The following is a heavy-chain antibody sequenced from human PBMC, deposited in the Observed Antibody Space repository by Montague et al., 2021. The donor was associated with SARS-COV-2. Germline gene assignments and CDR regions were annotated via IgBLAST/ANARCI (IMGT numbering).Heavy chain of an antibody. D-gene: IGHD3-3*01. Sequence: SETLSLTCTVSGASISSRSYYWGWIRQPPGKGLEWIGFKYYSGSTYSNPTLKSRVTISVDTSKNQFSLKLSSVTAADTAVYYCATLPSSITMFGVVQGYYFDDWGQGTLVTVSS. CDR3: ATLPSSITMFGVVQGYYFDD. J-gene: IGHJ4*02. CDR1: GASISSRSYY. CDR2: KYYSGST. V-gene: IGHV4-39*01.